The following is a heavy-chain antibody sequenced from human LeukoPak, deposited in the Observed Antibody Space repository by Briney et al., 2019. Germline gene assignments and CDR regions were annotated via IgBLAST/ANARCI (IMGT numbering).Heavy chain of an antibody. CDR2: TSNTDPTI. Sequence: PGGSLRLSCAASGFALRSFEMNWIRQAPGKGLEWVSYTSNTDPTIYYADSVQGRFTISRDNAKNSLILQMNRLRAEDTAVYYCTREGKRGYGLDVWGQGTTVTVSS. J-gene: IGHJ6*02. CDR1: GFALRSFE. CDR3: TREGKRGYGLDV. V-gene: IGHV3-48*03.